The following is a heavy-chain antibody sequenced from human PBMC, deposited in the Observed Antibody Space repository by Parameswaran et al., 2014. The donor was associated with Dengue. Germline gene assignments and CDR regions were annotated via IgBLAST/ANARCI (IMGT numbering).Heavy chain of an antibody. D-gene: IGHD3-3*01. J-gene: IGHJ6*03. CDR3: AREGYYDFWSGYYKVRMGRDYYYYYMDV. V-gene: IGHV3-33*01. Sequence: WIRQPPGKGLEWVAVIWYDGSNKYYADSVKGRFTISRDNSKNTLYLQMNSLRAEDTAVYYCAREGYYDFWSGYYKVRMGRDYYYYYMDVWGKGTTVTVSS. CDR2: IWYDGSNK.